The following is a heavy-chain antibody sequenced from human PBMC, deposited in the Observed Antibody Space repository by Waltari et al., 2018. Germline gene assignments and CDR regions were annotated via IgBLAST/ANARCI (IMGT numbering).Heavy chain of an antibody. D-gene: IGHD6-6*01. CDR1: GYTFTSYY. J-gene: IGHJ4*02. V-gene: IGHV1-46*01. Sequence: KASGYTFTSYYLHWVRQAPGQGLEWMGIINPSGGSTSYAQHFQGRVTMTRDTSTSTVYMELSSLRSEDTAVYYCARKGRQLVPFDYWGQGTLVTVSS. CDR3: ARKGRQLVPFDY. CDR2: INPSGGST.